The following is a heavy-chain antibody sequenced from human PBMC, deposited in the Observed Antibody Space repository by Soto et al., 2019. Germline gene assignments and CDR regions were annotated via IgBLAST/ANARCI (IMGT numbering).Heavy chain of an antibody. Sequence: QVQLVQSGAEVKKPGSSVKVSCRASGDSFSNYAVNWLRQAPGRGLEWMGGLIPVFGTSNYAEKFQGRLTITADESTSIAYMVLSSLTSEDTAVYYCGRAVRRGFYGIDVWGQGTTVSVSS. CDR1: GDSFSNYA. CDR2: LIPVFGTS. V-gene: IGHV1-69*01. J-gene: IGHJ6*02. CDR3: GRAVRRGFYGIDV.